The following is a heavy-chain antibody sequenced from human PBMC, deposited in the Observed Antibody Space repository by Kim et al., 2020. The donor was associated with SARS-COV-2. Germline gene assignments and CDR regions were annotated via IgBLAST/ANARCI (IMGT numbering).Heavy chain of an antibody. J-gene: IGHJ5*02. CDR3: ATSITIFGGFDP. Sequence: ASVKVSCKVSGYTLTELSMHWVRQAPGKGLEWMGGFDPEDGETIYAQKFQGRVTMTEDTSTDTAYMELSSLISEDTAVYYCATSITIFGGFDPWGQGTLVTVSS. D-gene: IGHD3-3*01. CDR1: GYTLTELS. V-gene: IGHV1-24*01. CDR2: FDPEDGET.